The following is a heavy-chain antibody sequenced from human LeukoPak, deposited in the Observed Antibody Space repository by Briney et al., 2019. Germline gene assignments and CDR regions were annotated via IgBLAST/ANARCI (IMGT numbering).Heavy chain of an antibody. Sequence: ASVKVSCKASGYTFTSYYMHWVRQAPGQGLEWMGWISAYNGNTNYAQKLQGRVTMTTDTSTSTAYMELRSLRSDDTAVYYCARDNGDILTGYYLWEYYFDYWGQGTLVTVSS. CDR3: ARDNGDILTGYYLWEYYFDY. D-gene: IGHD3-9*01. CDR1: GYTFTSYY. J-gene: IGHJ4*02. V-gene: IGHV1-18*04. CDR2: ISAYNGNT.